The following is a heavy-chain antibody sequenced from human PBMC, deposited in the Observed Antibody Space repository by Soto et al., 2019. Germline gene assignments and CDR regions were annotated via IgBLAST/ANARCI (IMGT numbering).Heavy chain of an antibody. CDR3: AVALDIVVVVAATRGYWFDP. D-gene: IGHD2-15*01. V-gene: IGHV1-69*01. CDR2: IIPIFGTA. Sequence: QVQLVQSGAEVKKPGSSVKVSCKASGGTFSSYAISWVRQAPGQGLEWMGGIIPIFGTANYAQKFQGRVTITADESTSTAYMELSSLRSEDRAVYYCAVALDIVVVVAATRGYWFDPWGQGTLVTVSS. J-gene: IGHJ5*02. CDR1: GGTFSSYA.